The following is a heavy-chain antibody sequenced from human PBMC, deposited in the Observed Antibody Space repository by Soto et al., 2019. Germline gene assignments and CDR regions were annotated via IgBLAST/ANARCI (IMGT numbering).Heavy chain of an antibody. CDR1: EGTFSSYA. D-gene: IGHD6-13*01. J-gene: IGHJ4*02. CDR3: ARDPHSSSWYYFDY. CDR2: IIPIFGTA. V-gene: IGHV1-69*01. Sequence: QVQLVQSGAEVKKPGSSVKVSCKASEGTFSSYAISWVRQAPGQGLEWMGGIIPIFGTANYAQKFQGRVTITADESTSTAYMELSSLRSEDTAVYYCARDPHSSSWYYFDYWGQGTLVTVSS.